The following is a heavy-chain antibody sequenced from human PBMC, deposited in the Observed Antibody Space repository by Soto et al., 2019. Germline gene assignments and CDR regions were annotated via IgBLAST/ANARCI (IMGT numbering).Heavy chain of an antibody. Sequence: GGSLRLSCAASGFTFSNAWMNWVRQAPGKGLEWVGRIKSKTDGGTTDYAAPVKGSFTISRDDSKNTLYLQMNSLKTEDTAVYYCTTANTPRDYYGSGNPPNYYYYYGMDVWGQGTTVTVSS. D-gene: IGHD3-10*01. J-gene: IGHJ6*02. CDR2: IKSKTDGGTT. CDR1: GFTFSNAW. CDR3: TTANTPRDYYGSGNPPNYYYYYGMDV. V-gene: IGHV3-15*07.